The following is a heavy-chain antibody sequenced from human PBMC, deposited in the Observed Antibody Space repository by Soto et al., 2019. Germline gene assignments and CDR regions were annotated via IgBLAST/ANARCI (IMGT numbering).Heavy chain of an antibody. CDR1: GGTFSSYT. Sequence: GASVKVSCKASGGTFSSYTISWVRQAPGQGLEWMGRIIPILGIANYAQKFQGRVTITADESTSTAYMELSSLRSEDTAVYYCARAQSGYDLENWFDPWGQGTLVTVSS. CDR3: ARAQSGYDLENWFDP. CDR2: IIPILGIA. J-gene: IGHJ5*02. V-gene: IGHV1-69*02. D-gene: IGHD5-12*01.